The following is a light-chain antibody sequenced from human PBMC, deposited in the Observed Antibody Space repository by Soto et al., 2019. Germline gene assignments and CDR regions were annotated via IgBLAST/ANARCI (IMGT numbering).Light chain of an antibody. CDR1: QNISRY. Sequence: DIQMTQSPSSLSASVGDRVTITCRASQNISRYFNWYQQKPGKAPNLLIYAVSILESGVPSRFSGSGSGTDFTLTISSLQPEDIATYYCQQSFATLWTFGQGTKVEI. CDR2: AVS. J-gene: IGKJ1*01. V-gene: IGKV1-39*01. CDR3: QQSFATLWT.